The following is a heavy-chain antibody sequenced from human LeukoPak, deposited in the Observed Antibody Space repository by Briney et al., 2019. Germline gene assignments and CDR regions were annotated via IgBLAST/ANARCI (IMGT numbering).Heavy chain of an antibody. J-gene: IGHJ4*02. CDR3: ARGAYFDWLYPDY. D-gene: IGHD3-9*01. Sequence: ASVKVSCKASGYTFTNYGISWVRQAPGQGLEWMGWINTNTGNPTYAQGFTGRFVFSLDTSVSTAYLQISSLKAEDTAVYYCARGAYFDWLYPDYWGQGTLVTVSS. CDR1: GYTFTNYG. V-gene: IGHV7-4-1*02. CDR2: INTNTGNP.